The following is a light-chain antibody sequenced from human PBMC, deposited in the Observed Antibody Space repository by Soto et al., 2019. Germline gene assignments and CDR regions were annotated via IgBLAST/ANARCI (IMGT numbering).Light chain of an antibody. CDR2: GAS. CDR1: QGIRND. Sequence: AIQMTQSPSSLSASVGDRVTITCRASQGIRNDLAWYQQKPGKAPKLLIYGASNLQSGVPSRFSGSGSGTDFTFTISGLQPEDVATYYCLQDDNYPRTFGQGTQVEIK. J-gene: IGKJ1*01. V-gene: IGKV1-6*01. CDR3: LQDDNYPRT.